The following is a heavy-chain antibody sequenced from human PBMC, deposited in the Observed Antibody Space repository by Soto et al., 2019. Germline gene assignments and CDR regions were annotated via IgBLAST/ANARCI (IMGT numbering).Heavy chain of an antibody. CDR2: IYSGGST. CDR1: GFIVSSYY. Sequence: GGSLRLSCAGSGFIVSSYYMSWVRQAPGKGLEWISVIYSGGSTYYADSVKGRFTISRDNSENTLYLQLNSLRAEDTAVYYCAKSGGNGWFADAFDVWGQGTMVTVSS. D-gene: IGHD6-19*01. J-gene: IGHJ3*01. CDR3: AKSGGNGWFADAFDV. V-gene: IGHV3-53*01.